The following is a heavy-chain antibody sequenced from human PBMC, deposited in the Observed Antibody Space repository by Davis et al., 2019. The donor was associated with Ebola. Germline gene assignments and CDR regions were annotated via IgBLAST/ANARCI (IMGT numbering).Heavy chain of an antibody. CDR3: ARDWLRYFDWLSHWFDP. CDR2: ISSSSSTI. D-gene: IGHD3-9*01. Sequence: GGSLRLSCAASGFTFSSYWMNWVRQAPGKGLEWVSYISSSSSTIYYADSVKGRFTISRDNAKNSLYLQMNSLRAEDTAVYYCARDWLRYFDWLSHWFDPWGQGTLVTVSS. J-gene: IGHJ5*02. CDR1: GFTFSSYW. V-gene: IGHV3-48*04.